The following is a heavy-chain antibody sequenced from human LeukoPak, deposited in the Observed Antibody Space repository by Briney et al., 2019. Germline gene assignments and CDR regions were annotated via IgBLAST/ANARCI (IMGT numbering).Heavy chain of an antibody. CDR2: IYYYGST. Sequence: SETLSLTCTVSGGSISSFYWIWIRQPPGEGLEWIGYIYYYGSTNYNPSLESRLTISVDTSKNQFSLKLRSVTTADTAVYYCARLNDYGVNSVGDWVDPWGQGTLVTVSS. V-gene: IGHV4-59*01. CDR3: ARLNDYGVNSVGDWVDP. D-gene: IGHD4-23*01. J-gene: IGHJ5*02. CDR1: GGSISSFY.